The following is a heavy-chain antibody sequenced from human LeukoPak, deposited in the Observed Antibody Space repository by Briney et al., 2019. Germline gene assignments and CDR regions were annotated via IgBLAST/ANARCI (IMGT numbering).Heavy chain of an antibody. Sequence: PSETLSLTCTVSDGSISSYYWSWIRQPPGKGLEWIGYSYYTGSTTYNPSLKTRVTISVDTSKNQFSLKLTSLTAADTAVYYCAGGWRSGYNKKQYYYYYMDVWGKGTTVTVSS. CDR2: SYYTGST. D-gene: IGHD5-18*01. V-gene: IGHV4-59*01. CDR3: AGGWRSGYNKKQYYYYYMDV. J-gene: IGHJ6*03. CDR1: DGSISSYY.